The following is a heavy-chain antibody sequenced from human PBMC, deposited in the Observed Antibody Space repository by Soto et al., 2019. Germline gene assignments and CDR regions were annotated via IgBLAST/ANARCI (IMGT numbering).Heavy chain of an antibody. CDR2: SGGSDLST. D-gene: IGHD3-10*02. Sequence: EVQLLESGGGLVQPGGSLRLSCAVSGLTFTSLDLSWVRQPPGKGLEWVSASGGSDLSTHYADSVKGRFTISRDSSKNTLXXXXXXXXXXXXXXXYCVTHSWDYWGQGTLVTVSS. CDR3: VTHSWDY. CDR1: GLTFTSLD. J-gene: IGHJ4*02. V-gene: IGHV3-23*01.